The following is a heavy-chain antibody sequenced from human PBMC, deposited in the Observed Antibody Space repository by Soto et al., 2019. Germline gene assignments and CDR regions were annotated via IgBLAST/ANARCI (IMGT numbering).Heavy chain of an antibody. CDR3: ARGDIVVVGAATPGDY. V-gene: IGHV3-48*01. J-gene: IGHJ4*02. Sequence: EVQLVESGGGLVQPGGSLRLSCAASGFTFSSYSMNWVRQAPGKGLEWVSYISSSSSTIYYADSVKGRFTISRDNAKNSLYLQMNSLRAEDTAVYYCARGDIVVVGAATPGDYWGQGTLVTVSS. CDR1: GFTFSSYS. D-gene: IGHD2-15*01. CDR2: ISSSSSTI.